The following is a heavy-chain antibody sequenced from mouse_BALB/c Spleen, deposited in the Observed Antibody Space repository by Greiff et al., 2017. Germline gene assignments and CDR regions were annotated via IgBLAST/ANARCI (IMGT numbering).Heavy chain of an antibody. Sequence: DVQLVESGGGLVQPGGSRKLSCAASGFTFSSFGMHWVRQAPEKGLEWVAYISSGSSTIYYADTVKGRFTISRDNPKNTLFLQMTSLRSEDTAMYYCARGENYYGSSSYWYFDVWGAGTTVTVSS. CDR3: ARGENYYGSSSYWYFDV. D-gene: IGHD1-1*01. J-gene: IGHJ1*01. CDR1: GFTFSSFG. V-gene: IGHV5-17*02. CDR2: ISSGSSTI.